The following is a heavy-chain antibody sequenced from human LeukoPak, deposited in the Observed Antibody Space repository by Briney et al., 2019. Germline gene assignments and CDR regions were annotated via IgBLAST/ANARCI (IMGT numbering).Heavy chain of an antibody. CDR3: ARGGGLDV. CDR1: GFSFTTHW. V-gene: IGHV3-7*03. D-gene: IGHD3-16*01. J-gene: IGHJ6*02. CDR2: IEADAKSE. Sequence: GGSLRLSCAASGFSFTTHWMSWVRQAPGKGLEWVANIEADAKSEYYVDPVKGRFTISRDNAKNSLYLQMSNLRAEDTAVYFCARGGGLDVWGQGATVTVSS.